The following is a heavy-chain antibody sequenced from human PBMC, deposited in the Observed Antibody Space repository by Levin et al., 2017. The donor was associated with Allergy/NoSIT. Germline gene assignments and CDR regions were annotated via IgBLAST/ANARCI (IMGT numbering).Heavy chain of an antibody. CDR3: SSDEFGSNILHYAGDY. V-gene: IGHV3-15*01. J-gene: IGHJ4*02. Sequence: GGSLRLSCAASGFTFSNAWVSWVRQAPGKGLEWVGRIKSKTHGGTTDYAAPVKGRFTISRDDSKNTLYLQMSSLKTEDTAVYYCSSDEFGSNILHYAGDYWGQGTLVTVSS. D-gene: IGHD2/OR15-2a*01. CDR1: GFTFSNAW. CDR2: IKSKTHGGTT.